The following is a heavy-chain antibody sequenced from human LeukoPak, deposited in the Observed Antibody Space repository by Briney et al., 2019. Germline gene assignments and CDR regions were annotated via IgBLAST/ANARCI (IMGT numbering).Heavy chain of an antibody. D-gene: IGHD3-10*01. CDR1: GFTVSSNY. CDR3: AKGGGYYGSGSYYNL. CDR2: ISGSSDGT. Sequence: GGSLRLSCAASGFTVSSNYMSWVRQAPGKGLEWVSAISGSSDGTYYADSVKGRFTISRDNSKNTLYLQMNSLRAEDTAVYYCAKGGGYYGSGSYYNLWGQGILVTVSS. J-gene: IGHJ4*02. V-gene: IGHV3-23*01.